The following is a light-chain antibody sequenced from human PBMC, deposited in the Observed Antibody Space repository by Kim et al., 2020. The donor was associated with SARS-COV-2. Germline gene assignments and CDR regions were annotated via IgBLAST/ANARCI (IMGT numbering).Light chain of an antibody. V-gene: IGLV2-14*03. CDR2: DVT. J-gene: IGLJ3*02. CDR3: TSYPLRSPNWL. CDR1: RNDIRRHNF. Sequence: QSVTHFFTETRNDIRRHNFFACCPHPPDKAPKLILYDVTERPSGISNRFSGSQSGNTASLTISGLQAEDDADYYCTSYPLRSPNWLFGGGTQLTVL.